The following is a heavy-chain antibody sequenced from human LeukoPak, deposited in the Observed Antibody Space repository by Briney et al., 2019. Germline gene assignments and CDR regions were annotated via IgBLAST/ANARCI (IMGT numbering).Heavy chain of an antibody. CDR3: ARQGHCSASTGDAFDL. V-gene: IGHV5-10-1*01. CDR1: GFSFTSYW. Sequence: GESLKISCKGSGFSFTSYWITWVRQMPGKGLEWMGRIDPSDSYTNYSPSFQGLITISADKSISTAYLQWSSLKASDTARYYCARQGHCSASTGDAFDLWGQGTMVTVSS. D-gene: IGHD6-19*01. J-gene: IGHJ3*01. CDR2: IDPSDSYT.